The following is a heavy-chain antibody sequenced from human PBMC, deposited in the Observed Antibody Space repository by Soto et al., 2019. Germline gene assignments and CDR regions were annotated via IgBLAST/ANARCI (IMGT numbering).Heavy chain of an antibody. V-gene: IGHV1-18*01. CDR1: GYTFTTYG. CDR3: TREGSAPYYYYAMDA. J-gene: IGHJ6*02. Sequence: ASVKVSCKASGYTFTTYGISWVRQAPREGLEWLGWINTHNGNTNYAQNLQGRVFMTADTSTNTACMELRSLRSDDTALYFCTREGSAPYYYYAMDAWGQGTTVTVSS. CDR2: INTHNGNT. D-gene: IGHD3-10*01.